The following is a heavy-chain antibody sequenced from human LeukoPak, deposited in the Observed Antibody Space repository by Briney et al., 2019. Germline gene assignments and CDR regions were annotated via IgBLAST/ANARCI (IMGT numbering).Heavy chain of an antibody. CDR3: AVSGSYCGGDCGS. J-gene: IGHJ4*02. V-gene: IGHV4-34*01. D-gene: IGHD2-21*02. CDR2: INHSGST. Sequence: SETLSLTCAVYGGSFSGYYWSWIRQPPGKGLEWIGEINHSGSTNYNPSLKSRVTISVDTSKNQFSLKLSSVTAADTAVYYCAVSGSYCGGDCGSWGQGTLVTVSS. CDR1: GGSFSGYY.